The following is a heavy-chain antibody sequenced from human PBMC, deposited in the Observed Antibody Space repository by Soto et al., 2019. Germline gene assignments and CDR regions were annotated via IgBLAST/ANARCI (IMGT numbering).Heavy chain of an antibody. CDR3: ARSPTLGLYYFEY. J-gene: IGHJ4*02. CDR2: IYTSGST. Sequence: TLSLTCTVSGVSMSSYYWSWILQPAGKGLEWIGRIYTSGSTNYNPSLKSRVTMSVDTSNNQFSLKLSSLTAADTAVYYCARSPTLGLYYFEYWGQGTLVTVS. CDR1: GVSMSSYY. V-gene: IGHV4-4*07. D-gene: IGHD7-27*01.